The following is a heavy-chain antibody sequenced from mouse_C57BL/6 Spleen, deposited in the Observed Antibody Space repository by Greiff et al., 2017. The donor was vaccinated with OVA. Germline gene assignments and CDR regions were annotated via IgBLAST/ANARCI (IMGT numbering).Heavy chain of an antibody. Sequence: EVQLQESGPGLAKPSQSLSLTCSVTGYSITSAYCNFFLTFPGNKLQYMGYLSYSGSTYYNPSLKSRITITRDTTKNQYYMQMNSVTTEETATNYCARSRDGYSRYAMDYWGQGTSVTVSS. CDR3: ARSRDGYSRYAMDY. V-gene: IGHV3-8*01. CDR1: GYSITSAY. CDR2: LSYSGST. J-gene: IGHJ4*01. D-gene: IGHD2-3*01.